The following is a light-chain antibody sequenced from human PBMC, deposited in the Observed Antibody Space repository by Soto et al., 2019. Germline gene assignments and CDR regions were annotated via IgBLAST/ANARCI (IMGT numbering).Light chain of an antibody. CDR1: QSVSNS. J-gene: IGKJ1*01. V-gene: IGKV3-15*01. Sequence: TQSPATLSVSPGERATLSCRASQSVSNSLAWYQQKPGQVPRLLIYGASTRAAGIPARFSGSGSGTEFTLTISSLQSEDFGVYYCQQYDNWPPWTFGQGTKVDI. CDR2: GAS. CDR3: QQYDNWPPWT.